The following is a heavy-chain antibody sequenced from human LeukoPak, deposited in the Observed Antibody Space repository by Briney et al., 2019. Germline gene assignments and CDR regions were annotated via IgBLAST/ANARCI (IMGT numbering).Heavy chain of an antibody. Sequence: SETLSLTCAVYGGSFSGYYWSWIRQPPGKGLEWIGEIYHSGSTNYNPSLKSRVTISVDKSKNQFSLKLSSVTAADTAVYYCARGGYGSGTPSYFDYWGQGTLVTVSS. J-gene: IGHJ4*02. CDR2: IYHSGST. D-gene: IGHD3-10*01. CDR1: GGSFSGYY. V-gene: IGHV4-34*01. CDR3: ARGGYGSGTPSYFDY.